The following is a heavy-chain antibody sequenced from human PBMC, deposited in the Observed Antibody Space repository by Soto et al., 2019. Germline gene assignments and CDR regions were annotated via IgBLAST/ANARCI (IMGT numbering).Heavy chain of an antibody. CDR2: INAYNGNT. CDR1: GYTFTSYG. V-gene: IGHV1-18*01. J-gene: IGHJ3*02. Sequence: QVQLVQSGTEVKKPGASVKVSCKASGYTFTSYGISWVRQAPGQGLEWMGWINAYNGNTNYAQKLQGRVTMTTDTATSTAYMGLRSLRSDDTAVYYCAINMVRGVEAFDIWGQGTMVTVSS. D-gene: IGHD3-10*01. CDR3: AINMVRGVEAFDI.